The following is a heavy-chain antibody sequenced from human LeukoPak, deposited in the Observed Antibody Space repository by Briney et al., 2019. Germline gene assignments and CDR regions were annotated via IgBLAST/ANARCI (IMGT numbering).Heavy chain of an antibody. CDR1: GGSISSYY. D-gene: IGHD3-10*01. J-gene: IGHJ6*03. Sequence: SETLSLTCTVSGGSISSYYWSWIRQPAGKGLEWIGRIYTSGSTNYNPSLKSRVTMSVDTSKNQFSLKLSSVTAADTAVYYCARAPTYYYGSGSYFYYYYYMDVWGKGTTVTISS. CDR3: ARAPTYYYGSGSYFYYYYYMDV. V-gene: IGHV4-4*07. CDR2: IYTSGST.